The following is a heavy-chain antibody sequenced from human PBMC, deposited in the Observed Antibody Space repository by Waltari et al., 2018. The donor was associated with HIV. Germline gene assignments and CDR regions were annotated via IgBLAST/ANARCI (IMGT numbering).Heavy chain of an antibody. CDR2: IKSKTDGGTT. Sequence: VGRIKSKTDGGTTDYAAPVKGRFTISRDDSKTTLFLQMNSLKTEDTAVYYCSTVGNYYNSRRTDAFWGQGTLVTVSS. CDR3: STVGNYYNSRRTDAF. D-gene: IGHD3-22*01. J-gene: IGHJ4*02. V-gene: IGHV3-15*01.